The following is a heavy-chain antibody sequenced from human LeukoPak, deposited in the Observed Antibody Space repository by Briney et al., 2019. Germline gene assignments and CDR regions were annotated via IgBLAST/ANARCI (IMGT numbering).Heavy chain of an antibody. CDR1: GGSLSSGSYY. D-gene: IGHD6-19*01. V-gene: IGHV4-61*01. CDR2: IYYSGST. Sequence: PSETLSLTCTVSGGSLSSGSYYWSWIRQPPGKGLEWIGYIYYSGSTNYNPSPKSRVTISVDTSKNQFSLKLSSVTAADTAVYYCARVEVAVDAFDIWGQGTMVTVSS. CDR3: ARVEVAVDAFDI. J-gene: IGHJ3*02.